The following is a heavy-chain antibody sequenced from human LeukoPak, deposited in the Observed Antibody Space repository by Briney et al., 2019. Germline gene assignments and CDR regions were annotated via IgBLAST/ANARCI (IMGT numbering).Heavy chain of an antibody. J-gene: IGHJ4*02. CDR1: GFIFSDSY. D-gene: IGHD6-6*01. Sequence: GSLRLSCAASGFIFSDSYMSWIRQPPGKGLEWIGYIYYSGSTNYNPSLKSRVTISVDTSKNQFSLKLSSVTAADTAVYYCARDSSSWGLDYWGQGTLVTVSS. V-gene: IGHV4-59*01. CDR2: IYYSGST. CDR3: ARDSSSWGLDY.